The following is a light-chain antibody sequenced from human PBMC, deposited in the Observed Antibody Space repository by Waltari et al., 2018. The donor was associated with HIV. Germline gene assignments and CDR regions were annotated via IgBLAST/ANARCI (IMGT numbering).Light chain of an antibody. J-gene: IGKJ5*01. CDR2: DAS. Sequence: DIQMTQSPSSLSVSVGDRVTITCQASQDINNYVNWYQQKSGKAPKLLLFDASILETGGPSRFSENGSGTDFTLIIRNLQPEDIGTYYCQQYDSVPITFGQGTRLEIK. CDR1: QDINNY. CDR3: QQYDSVPIT. V-gene: IGKV1-33*01.